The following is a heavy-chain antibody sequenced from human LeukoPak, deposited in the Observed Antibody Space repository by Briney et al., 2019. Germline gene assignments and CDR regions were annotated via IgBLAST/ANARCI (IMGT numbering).Heavy chain of an antibody. CDR2: IYYSGST. CDR1: VGSLSNYY. D-gene: IGHD3-10*01. V-gene: IGHV4-59*12. J-gene: IGHJ4*02. CDR3: ARDGWGVD. Sequence: SETLSLTCSVSVGSLSNYYRSWIRQPPGKGREWIGHIYYSGSTYYSPPLKSRVTISVDTSKNQFSLNLSSVTAADTAVYYCARDGWGVDWGQGTLVTVSS.